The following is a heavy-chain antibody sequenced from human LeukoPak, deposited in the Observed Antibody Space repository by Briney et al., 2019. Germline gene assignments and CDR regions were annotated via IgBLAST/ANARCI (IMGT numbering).Heavy chain of an antibody. D-gene: IGHD1-14*01. Sequence: PGRSLRLSCAGSGFTFNNYWMHWVRQVPGKGLEWVSRINGDGRSTSYADSVKGRFTITRDNAKYTLFLQMNNLGAEDTAVYYCAKDRGAPDFYYYYYGMDVWGQGTTVTVSS. CDR2: INGDGRST. CDR1: GFTFNNYW. J-gene: IGHJ6*02. CDR3: AKDRGAPDFYYYYYGMDV. V-gene: IGHV3-74*01.